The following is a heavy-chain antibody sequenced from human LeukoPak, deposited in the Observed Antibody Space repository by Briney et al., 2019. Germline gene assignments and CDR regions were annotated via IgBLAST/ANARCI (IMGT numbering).Heavy chain of an antibody. J-gene: IGHJ5*02. CDR3: ARDGNYYGSGSYRVDP. CDR1: GGSISSYY. V-gene: IGHV4-4*07. CDR2: IYTSGST. Sequence: SETLSLTCTVSGGSISSYYWSWIRQPAGKGLEWIGRIYTSGSTNYNPSLKSRVTMSVDTSKNQFSLKLSSVTAADTAVYYCARDGNYYGSGSYRVDPWGQGNLVTVSS. D-gene: IGHD3-10*01.